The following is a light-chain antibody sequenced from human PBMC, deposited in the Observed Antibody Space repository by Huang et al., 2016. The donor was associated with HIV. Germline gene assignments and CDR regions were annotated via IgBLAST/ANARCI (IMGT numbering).Light chain of an antibody. Sequence: DIQMTQSPFSLSAYVGDKITVTCRASQSIRTYLNWYQRRPGRAPKLLIYSSSKLQSGVPTRFSAIWSGTHFTLTITDLRPEDFATYYCQQSFTTPYTFGQGT. J-gene: IGKJ2*01. CDR1: QSIRTY. V-gene: IGKV1-39*01. CDR2: SSS. CDR3: QQSFTTPYT.